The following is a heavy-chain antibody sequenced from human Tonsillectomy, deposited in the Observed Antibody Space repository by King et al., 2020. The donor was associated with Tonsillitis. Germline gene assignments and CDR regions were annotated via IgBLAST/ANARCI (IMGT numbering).Heavy chain of an antibody. CDR1: GFTFSSYS. D-gene: IGHD3-22*01. J-gene: IGHJ6*02. V-gene: IGHV3-21*01. Sequence: VQLVESGGGLVKPGGSLRLSCAASGFTFSSYSMNWVRQAPGKGLEWVSSISSSSSYIYYADSVKGRFTISRDNAKNSLYLPMNSLRAEDTAVYYCARKYYYDSSGYRDDNYGMDVWGQGTTVTVSS. CDR2: ISSSSSYI. CDR3: ARKYYYDSSGYRDDNYGMDV.